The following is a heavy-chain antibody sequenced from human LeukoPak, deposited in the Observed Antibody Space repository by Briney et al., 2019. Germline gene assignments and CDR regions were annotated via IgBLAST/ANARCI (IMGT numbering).Heavy chain of an antibody. V-gene: IGHV4-4*07. D-gene: IGHD1-1*01. Sequence: PSDTLSLTCSVSGGTIRGSWWSWIRQPAGKGPEWMGRINDSGTTRYDPSLKSRLTMSVDTSKDQFSLKLTSVTAADTAVYYCVRGLSASNDFNWFESWGRGILVTVSS. CDR3: VRGLSASNDFNWFES. J-gene: IGHJ5*01. CDR1: GGTIRGSW. CDR2: INDSGTT.